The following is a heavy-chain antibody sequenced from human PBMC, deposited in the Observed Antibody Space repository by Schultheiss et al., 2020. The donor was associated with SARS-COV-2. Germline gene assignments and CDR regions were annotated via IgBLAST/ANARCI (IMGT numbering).Heavy chain of an antibody. D-gene: IGHD6-13*01. CDR2: IIPIFGTA. CDR3: AGLDSSWLDY. V-gene: IGHV1-46*01. Sequence: ASVKVSCKASGYTFTGYYMHWVRQAPGQGLEWMGGIIPIFGTANYAQKFQGRVTMTRDTSTSTVYMELSSLRSEDTAVYYCAGLDSSWLDYWGQGTLVTVSS. CDR1: GYTFTGYY. J-gene: IGHJ4*02.